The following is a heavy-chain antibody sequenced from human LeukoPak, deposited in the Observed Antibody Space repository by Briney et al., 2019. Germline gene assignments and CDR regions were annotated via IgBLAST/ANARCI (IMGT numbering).Heavy chain of an antibody. D-gene: IGHD3-22*01. V-gene: IGHV4-4*09. J-gene: IGHJ4*02. CDR2: VYSSGST. Sequence: PSETLSLTCTVSGASISGSYWNWVRQPPGRGLEWIGYVYSSGSTDYNPSLKSRVAISVDASKNQFSLKLTSVTAADTAVYYCASSYDSKIVPFDNWGQGALVTVSS. CDR3: ASSYDSKIVPFDN. CDR1: GASISGSY.